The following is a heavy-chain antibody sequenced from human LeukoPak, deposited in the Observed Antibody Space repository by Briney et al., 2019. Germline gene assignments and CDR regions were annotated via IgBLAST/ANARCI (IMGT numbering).Heavy chain of an antibody. CDR3: ATTPVGATTGDAFDI. CDR1: GYTFTGYY. V-gene: IGHV1-2*06. CDR2: INPNSGGT. J-gene: IGHJ3*02. D-gene: IGHD1-26*01. Sequence: ASVKVSCKASGYTFTGYYMHWVRQAPGQGLEWMGRINPNSGGTNYAQKFQGRVIMTRDTSISTAYMELSRLRSDDTAVYYCATTPVGATTGDAFDIWGQGTMVTVSS.